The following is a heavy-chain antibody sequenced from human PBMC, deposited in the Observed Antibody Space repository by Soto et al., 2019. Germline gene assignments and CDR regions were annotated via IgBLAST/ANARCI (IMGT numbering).Heavy chain of an antibody. CDR1: GGTFSNYP. CDR3: ARGLYCGGGCYSHFDF. CDR2: IIPIFGTT. D-gene: IGHD2-21*02. Sequence: VQLVQSGAEVKKPGSSVKVSCKASGGTFSNYPFIWVRQAPGQGLDWMGGIIPIFGTTDYGQRFQGRVTITADESTNTGSMELSSLRSDDTAVYYCARGLYCGGGCYSHFDFWGQGTLVTVSS. J-gene: IGHJ4*02. V-gene: IGHV1-69*01.